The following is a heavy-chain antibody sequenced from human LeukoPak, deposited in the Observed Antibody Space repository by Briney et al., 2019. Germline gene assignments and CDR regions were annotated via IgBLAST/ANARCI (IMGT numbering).Heavy chain of an antibody. CDR1: GFTFSSYA. Sequence: PWGALRLSFAAPGFTFSSYAQGWVRQAPGKGLEWVSAICGRGGSSYYADSVKGRFTISRDNYKNTLYLQMNSLRAEDTAVYYCVRDRVVGAHDAFDIWGQGTRVTV. V-gene: IGHV3-23*01. CDR3: VRDRVVGAHDAFDI. D-gene: IGHD1-26*01. CDR2: ICGRGGSS. J-gene: IGHJ3*02.